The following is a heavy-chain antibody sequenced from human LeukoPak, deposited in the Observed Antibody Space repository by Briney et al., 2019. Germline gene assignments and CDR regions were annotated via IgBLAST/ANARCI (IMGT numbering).Heavy chain of an antibody. Sequence: SETLSLTCTVSGGSISSYYWSWIRQPPGKGLEWIGYIYYSGSTNYNPSLKSRVTISVDTSKNQFSLKLSSVTAADTAVYYCARGFRYYYGSGSLVYWGQGTLVTVSS. CDR1: GGSISSYY. D-gene: IGHD3-10*01. V-gene: IGHV4-59*12. J-gene: IGHJ4*02. CDR2: IYYSGST. CDR3: ARGFRYYYGSGSLVY.